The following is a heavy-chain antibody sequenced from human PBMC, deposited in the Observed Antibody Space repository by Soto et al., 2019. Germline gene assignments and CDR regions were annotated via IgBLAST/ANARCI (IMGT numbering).Heavy chain of an antibody. D-gene: IGHD6-19*01. J-gene: IGHJ4*02. V-gene: IGHV4-59*01. CDR1: GGSISSYY. CDR2: TYYSGST. Sequence: SETLSLTCTVSGGSISSYYWSWIRQPPGKGLEWIGYTYYSGSTNYNPSLKSRVTISVDTSKNQFSLKLSSVTAADTAVYYCAAGIAVAGTSFDYWGQGTLVTGSS. CDR3: AAGIAVAGTSFDY.